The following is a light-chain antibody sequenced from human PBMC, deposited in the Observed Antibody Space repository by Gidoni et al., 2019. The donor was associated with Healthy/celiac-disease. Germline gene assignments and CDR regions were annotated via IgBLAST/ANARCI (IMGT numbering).Light chain of an antibody. J-gene: IGLJ3*02. V-gene: IGLV2-11*01. CDR3: CSYAGSYTWV. CDR1: SSDVGGYHY. CDR2: DVS. Sequence: QSALTQPRSVSGSPGPSVTISSTGTSSDVGGYHYVSWYPQHPGKAPNLMLYDVSKRPSGVPDRFSGSTSGNTASLTISGLQAEDEADYYCCSYAGSYTWVFGGGTKLTVL.